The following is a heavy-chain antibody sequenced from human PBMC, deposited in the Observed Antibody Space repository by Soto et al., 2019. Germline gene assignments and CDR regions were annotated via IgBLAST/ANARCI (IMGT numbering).Heavy chain of an antibody. CDR3: ARSFFVFSSATGRDWLDC. V-gene: IGHV4-31*03. Sequence: SKTLAITCTVYGEPSNTAGYYCNLVRHKPRQGLEWIGYIFYSGSTYYNPSLKSRLTMSLEKSKNPFSLKLSSVTAADTAYYNCARSFFVFSSATGRDWLDCWGPRTPVT. CDR2: IFYSGST. CDR1: GEPSNTAGYY. D-gene: IGHD3-16*01. J-gene: IGHJ5*01.